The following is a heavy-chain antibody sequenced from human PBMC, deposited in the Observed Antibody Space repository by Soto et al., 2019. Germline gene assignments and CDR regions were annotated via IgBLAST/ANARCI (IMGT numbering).Heavy chain of an antibody. V-gene: IGHV4-34*01. Sequence: QVQLQQWGAGLLKPSETLSLTCAVYGGSVSGYYWSWIRQPPGKGLERIGEINDSGSTNYNPSLKSRDTISVDTSKNQFSLKLSTVTAADTAVYYCALLKVIAVAGGNFDYWGQGTLVTVSS. CDR2: INDSGST. J-gene: IGHJ4*02. CDR1: GGSVSGYY. CDR3: ALLKVIAVAGGNFDY. D-gene: IGHD6-19*01.